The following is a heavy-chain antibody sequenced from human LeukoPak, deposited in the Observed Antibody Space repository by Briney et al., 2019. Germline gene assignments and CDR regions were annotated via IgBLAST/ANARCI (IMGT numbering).Heavy chain of an antibody. J-gene: IGHJ4*02. CDR3: AKDLDYYGSGSYSYFDY. D-gene: IGHD3-10*01. Sequence: GGSLRLSCAASGITFSSYGMHWVRQAPGKGLEWVAFIRYDGNNKYYADSVKGRFTISRDNSKNTLYLQMNSLRPEDTAVYYCAKDLDYYGSGSYSYFDYWGQGTLVTVSS. CDR2: IRYDGNNK. V-gene: IGHV3-30*02. CDR1: GITFSSYG.